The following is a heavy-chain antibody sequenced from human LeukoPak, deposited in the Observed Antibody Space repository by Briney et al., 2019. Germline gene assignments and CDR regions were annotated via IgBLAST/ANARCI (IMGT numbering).Heavy chain of an antibody. V-gene: IGHV4-31*03. D-gene: IGHD6-19*01. CDR1: GGPISSGGYY. Sequence: SQTLSLTCTVSGGPISSGGYYWSWIRQLPGKGLEWIGYIYYSGSTYYDPSLKSRLTISVDTSKNQFSLKLSSVTAADTAVYYCARGRRSSGWYWFDPWGQGTLVTVSS. J-gene: IGHJ5*02. CDR2: IYYSGST. CDR3: ARGRRSSGWYWFDP.